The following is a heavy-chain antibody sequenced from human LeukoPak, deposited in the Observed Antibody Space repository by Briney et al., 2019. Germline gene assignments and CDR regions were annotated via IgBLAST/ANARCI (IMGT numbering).Heavy chain of an antibody. CDR2: INPSGGST. D-gene: IGHD2-15*01. Sequence: ASVKVSCKASGYTFTSYYMHWVRQAPGQGLEWMGIINPSGGSTSYAQKFQGRVTMTRDTSTSTVYMELSSLRSEDTAVYYCARPYCSGGSCSLFDYWGQGTLVTVSS. CDR3: ARPYCSGGSCSLFDY. J-gene: IGHJ4*02. CDR1: GYTFTSYY. V-gene: IGHV1-46*01.